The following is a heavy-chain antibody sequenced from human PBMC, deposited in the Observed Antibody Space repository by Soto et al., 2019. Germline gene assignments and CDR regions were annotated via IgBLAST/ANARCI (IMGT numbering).Heavy chain of an antibody. D-gene: IGHD6-13*01. J-gene: IGHJ4*02. CDR1: GGSINSCGYY. CDR2: MYYSGST. Sequence: QVQLRESGPGLVKPSQTLSLTCTVSGGSINSCGYYWNWIRQHPGKGLEWIGYMYYSGSTYYNPFRRRRVIISADTSMNHFSLKLSSVTAADTAVYFCARGYRQSGYSSSWVFDYWGQGTLVNVSS. CDR3: ARGYRQSGYSSSWVFDY. V-gene: IGHV4-31*03.